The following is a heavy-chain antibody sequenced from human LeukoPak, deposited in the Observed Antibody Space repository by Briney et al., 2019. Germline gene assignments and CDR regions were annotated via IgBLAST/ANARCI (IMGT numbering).Heavy chain of an antibody. V-gene: IGHV1-69*04. D-gene: IGHD3-9*01. CDR1: GGTFSSYA. J-gene: IGHJ4*02. CDR2: IIPILGIA. Sequence: SVKVSCKASGGTFSSYAISWVRQAPGQGLEWMGRIIPILGIANYAQKFQGRVTITADKSTSTAYMELSSLRSEDTAVYYCARAKSGSYFDWLIYFDYWGQGTLVTVSS. CDR3: ARAKSGSYFDWLIYFDY.